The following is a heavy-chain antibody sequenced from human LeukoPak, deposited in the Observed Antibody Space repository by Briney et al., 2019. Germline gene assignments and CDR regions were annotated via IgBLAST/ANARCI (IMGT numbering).Heavy chain of an antibody. CDR1: GFIFRNYR. J-gene: IGHJ4*02. CDR3: AITGGPTVTAFDL. CDR2: INHDGGDK. V-gene: IGHV3-7*02. D-gene: IGHD4-17*01. Sequence: GSLRLSCVASGFIFRNYRMSWVRQAPGKGLEWVANINHDGGDKNYVDSVKGRFTISRDNAKSSLYLQMNSLRVEDTAVYYCAITGGPTVTAFDLWGQGILVSVSS.